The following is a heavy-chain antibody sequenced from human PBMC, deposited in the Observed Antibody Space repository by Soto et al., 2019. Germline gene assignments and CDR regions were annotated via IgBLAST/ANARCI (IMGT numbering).Heavy chain of an antibody. CDR1: GFTFSSYA. D-gene: IGHD2-15*01. J-gene: IGHJ4*02. V-gene: IGHV3-23*01. Sequence: GGSLRLSCAASGFTFSSYAMSWVRQAPGKGLEWVSAISGSGGSTYYADSVKGRFTISRDNSKNTLYLQMNSLRAEDTAVYYCAKDPCSGGSCYRMYYFDYWGQGTLVTVSS. CDR3: AKDPCSGGSCYRMYYFDY. CDR2: ISGSGGST.